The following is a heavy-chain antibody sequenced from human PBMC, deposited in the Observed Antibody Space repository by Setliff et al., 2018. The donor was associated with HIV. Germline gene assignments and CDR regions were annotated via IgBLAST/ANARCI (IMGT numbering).Heavy chain of an antibody. CDR2: ITHSGST. CDR1: GGSFTDFY. V-gene: IGHV4-34*01. D-gene: IGHD6-19*01. Sequence: SETLSLTCAVYGGSFTDFYWTFIRQSPGKGLEWIGEITHSGSTTYDPSLKSRITVSVDTSKNQFSLKLPSVTAADMGVYYCARGRKKTLAVSGTRYFDFWGQGTLVTVSS. CDR3: ARGRKKTLAVSGTRYFDF. J-gene: IGHJ4*02.